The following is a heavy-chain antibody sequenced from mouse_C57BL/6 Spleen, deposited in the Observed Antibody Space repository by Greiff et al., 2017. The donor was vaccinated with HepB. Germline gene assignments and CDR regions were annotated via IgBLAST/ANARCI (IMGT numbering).Heavy chain of an antibody. CDR1: GYTFTSYG. V-gene: IGHV1-81*01. Sequence: QVQLQQSGAELARPGASVKLSCKASGYTFTSYGISWVKQRTGQGLEWIGEIYPRSGNTYYNEKFKGKATLTADKSSSTAYMELRSLTSEDSAVYFCASYYYYGSSPWFAYWGQGTLVTVSA. D-gene: IGHD1-1*01. J-gene: IGHJ3*01. CDR2: IYPRSGNT. CDR3: ASYYYYGSSPWFAY.